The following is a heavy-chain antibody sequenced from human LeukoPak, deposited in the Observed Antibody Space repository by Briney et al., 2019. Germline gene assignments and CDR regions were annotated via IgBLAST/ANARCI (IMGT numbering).Heavy chain of an antibody. CDR2: INPNSGGT. CDR3: ARDIISGSSWYGY. V-gene: IGHV1-2*02. D-gene: IGHD6-13*01. CDR1: GYTFTGYY. Sequence: GASVKVSCKASGYTFTGYYMHWVRQAPGQGLEWMGWINPNSGGTNYAQKFQGRVTMTRDTSISTAYMELSRLRSDDTAVYYCARDIISGSSWYGYWGQGTLVTVPS. J-gene: IGHJ4*02.